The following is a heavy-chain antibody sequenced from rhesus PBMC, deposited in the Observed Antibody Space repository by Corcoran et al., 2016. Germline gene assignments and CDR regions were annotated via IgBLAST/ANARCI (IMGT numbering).Heavy chain of an antibody. CDR2: VDPEDGEA. Sequence: EVQLVQSGAEVKKPGASGKISCTAAGYPFTDYYLHWVRQAPGKGLEWMGRVDPEDGEAIHAQQVQDRVTITADTSTDTAYMELSSLRPEDTAVYYCATEWVYSGSGYGYWGQGVLVTVSS. CDR1: GYPFTDYY. CDR3: ATEWVYSGSGYGY. D-gene: IGHD6-25*01. V-gene: IGHV1-111*02. J-gene: IGHJ4*01.